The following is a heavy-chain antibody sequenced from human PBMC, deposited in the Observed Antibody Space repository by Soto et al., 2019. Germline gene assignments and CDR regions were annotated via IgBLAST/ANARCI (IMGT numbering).Heavy chain of an antibody. CDR1: GFTFSSYE. J-gene: IGHJ5*02. D-gene: IGHD3-3*01. CDR3: ARERGSITIFGVVMNWFDP. CDR2: ISSSGSTI. Sequence: GGSLRLSCAASGFTFSSYEMNWVRQAPGKGLEWVSYISSSGSTIYYADSVKGRFTISRDNAKNSLYLQMNSLRAEDTAVYYCARERGSITIFGVVMNWFDPWGQGTLVTVSS. V-gene: IGHV3-48*03.